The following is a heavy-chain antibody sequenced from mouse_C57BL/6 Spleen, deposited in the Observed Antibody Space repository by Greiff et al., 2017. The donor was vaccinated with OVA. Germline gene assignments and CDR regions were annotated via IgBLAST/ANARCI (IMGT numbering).Heavy chain of an antibody. CDR3: ARCYGNSYYFDY. D-gene: IGHD2-1*01. CDR1: GYTFTSYW. CDR2: IDPSDSYT. Sequence: QVQLQQPGAELVMPGASVKLSCKASGYTFTSYWMHWVKQRPGQGLEWIGEIDPSDSYTNYNQKFKGKSTLTVDKSSSTAYMQLSSLTSEDSAVYYCARCYGNSYYFDYWGQGTTLTVSS. V-gene: IGHV1-69*01. J-gene: IGHJ2*01.